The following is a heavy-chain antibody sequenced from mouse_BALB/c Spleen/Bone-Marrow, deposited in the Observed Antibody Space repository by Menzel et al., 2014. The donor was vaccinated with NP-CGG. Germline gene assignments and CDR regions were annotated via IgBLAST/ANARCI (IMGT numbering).Heavy chain of an antibody. Sequence: EVQLQQSGAELVKPGASVKLYCTASGFNIKDTYMHWVKQRPEQCLEWIGRIDPANGNTKYDPKFQGKATITADTSSNTAHLHLSSLTSEDTAVYYCANDWFAYWGQGTLVTVTA. V-gene: IGHV14-3*02. D-gene: IGHD2-3*01. J-gene: IGHJ3*01. CDR2: IDPANGNT. CDR3: ANDWFAY. CDR1: GFNIKDTY.